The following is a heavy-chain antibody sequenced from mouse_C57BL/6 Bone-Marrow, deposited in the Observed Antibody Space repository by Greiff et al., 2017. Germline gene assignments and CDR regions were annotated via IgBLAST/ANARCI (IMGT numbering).Heavy chain of an antibody. J-gene: IGHJ2*01. CDR3: AKGATFHY. V-gene: IGHV1-54*01. Sequence: VQRVESGAELVRPGTSVKVSCKASGYAFTNYLIEWVKQRPGQGLEWIGVINPGSGSTNYNDKFKGKATLTADKASSTAYMQLSSLTSEDSAVYFCAKGATFHYWGQGTTLTVSS. CDR2: INPGSGST. CDR1: GYAFTNYL.